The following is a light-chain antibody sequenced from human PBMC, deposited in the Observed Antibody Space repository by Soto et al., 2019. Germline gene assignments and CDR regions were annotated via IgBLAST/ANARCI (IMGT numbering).Light chain of an antibody. CDR3: QQYGTSPPKYT. J-gene: IGKJ2*01. CDR1: QSVSSSH. Sequence: EVVLTQSPGTLSLSPGERATLSCRASQSVSSSHLAWYQQKPGQAPRLLIYGASDRATDIPDRFSGSGSGTDITLTISRLEPEDFAVYYCQQYGTSPPKYTFGQGTKLEIK. CDR2: GAS. V-gene: IGKV3-20*01.